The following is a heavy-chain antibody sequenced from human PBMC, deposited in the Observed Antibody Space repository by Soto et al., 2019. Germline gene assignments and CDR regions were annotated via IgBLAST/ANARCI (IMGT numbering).Heavy chain of an antibody. D-gene: IGHD4-17*01. J-gene: IGHJ4*02. Sequence: EVQLLESGGGLVQPGGSLRLSCAASGFTFSSYAMSWVRQAPGKGLEWVSVISGSGGSTYYADSVKGRFTISRDNSKNPLYLQMNSLRAEDTAVYYCAKVSYGRRLRCLDYWGQGTLVTVSS. CDR1: GFTFSSYA. V-gene: IGHV3-23*01. CDR3: AKVSYGRRLRCLDY. CDR2: ISGSGGST.